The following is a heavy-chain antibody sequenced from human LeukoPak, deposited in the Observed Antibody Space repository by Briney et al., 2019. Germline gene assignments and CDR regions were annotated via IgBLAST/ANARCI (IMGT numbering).Heavy chain of an antibody. CDR1: GYTFTDYH. V-gene: IGHV1-2*02. D-gene: IGHD5-12*01. Sequence: ASVKVSCKASGYTFTDYHMHWVRQAPGQGLEWMGWINPNSGGTNYAQKFQGRVTMTRDTSISTAFLELSRLRSDDTAVYYCARSLVVATIGEFDYWGQGTLVTVSS. CDR3: ARSLVVATIGEFDY. CDR2: INPNSGGT. J-gene: IGHJ4*02.